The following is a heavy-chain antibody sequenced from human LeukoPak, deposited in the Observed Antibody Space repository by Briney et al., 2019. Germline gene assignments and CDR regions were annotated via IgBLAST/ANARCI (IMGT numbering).Heavy chain of an antibody. J-gene: IGHJ4*02. V-gene: IGHV1-18*01. Sequence: ASVKVSCKASGYTFTSYGISWVRQAPGQGLEWMGWISAYSGNTNYAQKLQGRVTMTTDTSTSTAYMELRSLRSDDTAVYYCARVVVITKAPDYWGQGTLVTVSS. CDR3: ARVVVITKAPDY. D-gene: IGHD3-22*01. CDR1: GYTFTSYG. CDR2: ISAYSGNT.